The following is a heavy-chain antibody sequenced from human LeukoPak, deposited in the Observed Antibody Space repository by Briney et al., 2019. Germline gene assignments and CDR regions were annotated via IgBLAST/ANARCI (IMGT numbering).Heavy chain of an antibody. CDR3: AKRKGETAMVYFDY. CDR1: GFTFSNYG. Sequence: GGPLRLSCAASGFTFSNYGMHWVRQAPGKGLEWVAFIRYDGSNKYYADSVKGRFTISRDNSKNTLYLQMNSLRAGDTAVYYCAKRKGETAMVYFDYWGQGTLVTVSS. V-gene: IGHV3-30*02. CDR2: IRYDGSNK. D-gene: IGHD5-18*01. J-gene: IGHJ4*02.